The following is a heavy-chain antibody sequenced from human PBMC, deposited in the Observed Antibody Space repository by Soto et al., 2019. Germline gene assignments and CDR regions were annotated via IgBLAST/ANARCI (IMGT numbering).Heavy chain of an antibody. Sequence: PSETLSLTCTVSGGSISSSSFFWTWVRQSPGKGLEWIGSINYSGTTYYTSSLRSRVTISVDTSKNQFSLKLSSVTAADTAVYYCASLDTAMRCFDYWGQGTLVTVSS. CDR1: GGSISSSSFF. D-gene: IGHD5-18*01. J-gene: IGHJ4*02. CDR2: INYSGTT. CDR3: ASLDTAMRCFDY. V-gene: IGHV4-39*01.